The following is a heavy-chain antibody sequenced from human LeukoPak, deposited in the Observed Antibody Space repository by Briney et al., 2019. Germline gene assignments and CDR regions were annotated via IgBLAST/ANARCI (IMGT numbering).Heavy chain of an antibody. V-gene: IGHV3-23*01. J-gene: IGHJ4*01. CDR3: AKGIYSSGWSYFDY. CDR1: GFTFSSYA. Sequence: PGGSLRLSCAASGFTFSSYAMSWVRRAPAKGLEWVSGITTSGGSAPYAYSVKGRVTISRDNPGNTLFMEMHSLRAEDTAVYYCAKGIYSSGWSYFDYWGHGTLVTVSS. CDR2: ITTSGGSA. D-gene: IGHD6-19*01.